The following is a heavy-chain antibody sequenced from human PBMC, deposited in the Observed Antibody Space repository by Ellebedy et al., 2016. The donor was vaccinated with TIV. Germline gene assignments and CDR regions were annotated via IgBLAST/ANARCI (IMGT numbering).Heavy chain of an antibody. V-gene: IGHV3-30*04. J-gene: IGHJ4*02. D-gene: IGHD2-15*01. CDR1: GFTFSNYA. CDR2: ISYDGNSK. Sequence: GGSLRLXCAASGFTFSNYAMHWVRQAPGRGLECVAVISYDGNSKYYADSLKGRFTISRDNSKDTLYLQMNSLRAEDTALYYCATLRGYCGGGTCYSVDYWGQGTLVTVSS. CDR3: ATLRGYCGGGTCYSVDY.